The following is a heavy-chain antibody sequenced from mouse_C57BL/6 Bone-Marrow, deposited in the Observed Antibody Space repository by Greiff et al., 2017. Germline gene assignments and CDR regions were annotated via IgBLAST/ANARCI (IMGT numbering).Heavy chain of an antibody. J-gene: IGHJ4*01. V-gene: IGHV5-15*01. D-gene: IGHD2-3*01. CDR1: GFTFSDYG. CDR2: ISNLAYSI. CDR3: ARHEDRYDGYDAMDY. Sequence: EVHLVESGGGLVQPGGSLKLSCAASGFTFSDYGMAWVRQAPRKGPEWVAFISNLAYSIYYADTVTGRFTISRENAKNTLYLEMSSLRSEDTAMYYCARHEDRYDGYDAMDYWGQGTSVTVSS.